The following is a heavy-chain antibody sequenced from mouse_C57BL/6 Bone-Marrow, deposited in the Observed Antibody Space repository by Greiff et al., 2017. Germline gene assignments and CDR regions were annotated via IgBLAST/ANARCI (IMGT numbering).Heavy chain of an antibody. Sequence: EVQLQESEGGLVQPGSSMKLSCTASGFTFSDYYMAWVRQVPEKGLEWVANINYDGSSTYYLDSLKSRFIISRDNAKNILYLQMSSLKSEDTATYYCARAYYGSRNWYFDVWGTGTTVTVSS. J-gene: IGHJ1*03. CDR2: INYDGSST. CDR1: GFTFSDYY. D-gene: IGHD1-1*01. CDR3: ARAYYGSRNWYFDV. V-gene: IGHV5-16*01.